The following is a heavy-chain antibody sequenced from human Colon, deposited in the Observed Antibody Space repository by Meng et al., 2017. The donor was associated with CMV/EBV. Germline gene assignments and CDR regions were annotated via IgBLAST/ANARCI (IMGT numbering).Heavy chain of an antibody. D-gene: IGHD3-16*01. CDR1: GYSVTGYD. V-gene: IGHV1-2*02. CDR2: MDPTPGRT. CDR3: ASHSSYVWGSHH. Sequence: EESGAEERLSGATVKVSCKPSGYSVTGYDIHGVRQGPGQGLLWMGWMDPTPGRTDYAQKLQGTVTMSRDTSISTAYLELSRLTSDDTAAYYCASHSSYVWGSHHWGQGTLVTVSS. J-gene: IGHJ1*01.